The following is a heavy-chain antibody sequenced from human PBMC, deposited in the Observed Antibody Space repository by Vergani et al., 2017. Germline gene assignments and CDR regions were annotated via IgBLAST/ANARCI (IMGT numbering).Heavy chain of an antibody. J-gene: IGHJ4*02. D-gene: IGHD2-2*01. V-gene: IGHV4-59*08. Sequence: QVQLQESGPGLVKPSETLSLTCTVSGGSISSYYWSWLRQPPGKGLEWIGYIYYSGSTNYNPSLKSRVTISVDTSKNQFSLKLSSVTAADTAMYYCARGGYCSSTSCHPWGHWGEGTLVTVSS. CDR1: GGSISSYY. CDR3: ARGGYCSSTSCHPWGH. CDR2: IYYSGST.